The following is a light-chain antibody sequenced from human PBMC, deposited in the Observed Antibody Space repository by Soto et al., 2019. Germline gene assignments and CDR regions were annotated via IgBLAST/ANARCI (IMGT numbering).Light chain of an antibody. Sequence: EIVLTQSPGTLSLSPGERATLSCRASQSVSSSFFAWYQQKPGQAPRLLIYDASNRATGIPARFSGSGSGTDFTLTISSLEPEDFAVYYCQQRSNWPSITFGQGTRLRL. CDR2: DAS. V-gene: IGKV3-11*01. J-gene: IGKJ5*01. CDR3: QQRSNWPSIT. CDR1: QSVSSSF.